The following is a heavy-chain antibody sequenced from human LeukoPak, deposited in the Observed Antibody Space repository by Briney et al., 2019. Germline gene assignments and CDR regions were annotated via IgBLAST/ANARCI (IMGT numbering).Heavy chain of an antibody. D-gene: IGHD6-13*01. J-gene: IGHJ4*02. CDR2: ISGSGYST. CDR3: AKSQSSSYYRFDY. V-gene: IGHV3-23*01. CDR1: GFTFSSYA. Sequence: GGSLRLSCAASGFTFSSYAMSWVRQAPGKGLEWVSTISGSGYSTYYADSVKGRFTISRDNSKNTLYLQMNSLSAEDTAVYYCAKSQSSSYYRFDYWGQGTLVTVSS.